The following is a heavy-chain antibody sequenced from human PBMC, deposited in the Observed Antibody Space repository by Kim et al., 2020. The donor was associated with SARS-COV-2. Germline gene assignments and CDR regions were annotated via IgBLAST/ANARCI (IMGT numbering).Heavy chain of an antibody. CDR3: AGAVTTNTFDY. CDR1: GFTVSSNY. CDR2: IYSGGDT. Sequence: GGFLRLSCAASGFTVSSNYMSWVRQAPGKGLEWVSIIYSGGDTFYADSVKGRFTFSRDNSKNTLYLQMNSLRAEDTAVYYCAGAVTTNTFDYWGQGTLVT. J-gene: IGHJ4*02. V-gene: IGHV3-53*01. D-gene: IGHD4-17*01.